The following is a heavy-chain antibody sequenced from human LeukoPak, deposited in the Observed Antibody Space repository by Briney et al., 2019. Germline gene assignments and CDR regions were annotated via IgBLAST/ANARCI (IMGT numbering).Heavy chain of an antibody. Sequence: ASVKVSCKASGHTFTSYYMHWVRQAPGQGLEWMGIINPSGGSTSYAQKFQGRVTMTRDTSTSTVYMELSSLRSEDTAVYYCARDSGERGSGSYLIAYWGQGTLVTVSS. CDR2: INPSGGST. V-gene: IGHV1-46*01. J-gene: IGHJ4*02. D-gene: IGHD3-10*01. CDR1: GHTFTSYY. CDR3: ARDSGERGSGSYLIAY.